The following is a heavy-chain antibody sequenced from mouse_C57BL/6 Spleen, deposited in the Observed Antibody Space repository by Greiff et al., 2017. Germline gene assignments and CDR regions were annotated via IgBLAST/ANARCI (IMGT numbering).Heavy chain of an antibody. D-gene: IGHD1-1*01. V-gene: IGHV1-82*01. CDR2: IYPGDGDT. J-gene: IGHJ2*01. CDR1: GYAFSSSW. Sequence: VQLQQSGPELVKPGASVKISCKASGYAFSSSWMNWVKQRPGKGLEWIGRIYPGDGDTNYNGKFKGKATLTADKSSSTAYMQLSSLTSEDSAVYFCAREEYYYGGYWGQGTTLTVSS. CDR3: AREEYYYGGY.